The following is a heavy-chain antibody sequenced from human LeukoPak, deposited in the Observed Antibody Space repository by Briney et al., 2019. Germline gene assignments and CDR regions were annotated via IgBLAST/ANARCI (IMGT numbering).Heavy chain of an antibody. V-gene: IGHV4-59*01. CDR1: GGSISSYY. D-gene: IGHD5-18*01. CDR2: IYYSGST. J-gene: IGHJ4*02. CDR3: ASLNTYGYNYFDY. Sequence: TPSETLSLTCTVSGGSISSYYWSWIRQPPGKGLEWIGYIYYSGSTNYNPSLKSRVTISVDTSKNQFSLKLTSVTAADTAVYYCASLNTYGYNYFDYWGQGTLVTVSS.